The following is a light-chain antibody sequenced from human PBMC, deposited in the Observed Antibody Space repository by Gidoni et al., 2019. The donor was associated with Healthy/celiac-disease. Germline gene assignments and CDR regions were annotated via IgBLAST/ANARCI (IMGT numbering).Light chain of an antibody. CDR1: QSISSY. Sequence: IQMTQSPSSLSASVGARVTITCRASQSISSYLNWYQQKPGKAPKLLIYGASSLQSGVPSRFSGSGSGTDFTLTISSLQPEDFATYYCQQSYSTPSAFGQGTKVEIK. V-gene: IGKV1-39*01. CDR3: QQSYSTPSA. CDR2: GAS. J-gene: IGKJ1*01.